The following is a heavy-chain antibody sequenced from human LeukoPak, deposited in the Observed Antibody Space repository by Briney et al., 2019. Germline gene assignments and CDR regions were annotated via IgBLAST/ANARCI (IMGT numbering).Heavy chain of an antibody. D-gene: IGHD2-15*01. CDR3: AKDRQLLRGAYFDY. V-gene: IGHV3-23*01. CDR1: GFTFSSYA. Sequence: GGSLRLSCAASGFTFSSYAMSWVRQAPGKGLEWVSAISGSGGSTYYADSVKGRFTISRDNSKNTPYLQMNSLRAEDTAVYYCAKDRQLLRGAYFDYWGQGTLVTVSS. CDR2: ISGSGGST. J-gene: IGHJ4*02.